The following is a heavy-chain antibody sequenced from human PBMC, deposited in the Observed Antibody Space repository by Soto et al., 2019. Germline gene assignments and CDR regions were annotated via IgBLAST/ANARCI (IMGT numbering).Heavy chain of an antibody. J-gene: IGHJ3*02. CDR2: IYHSGST. D-gene: IGHD3-22*01. V-gene: IGHV4-30-2*01. CDR1: GGSISSGGYS. Sequence: SETLSLTCTVSGGSISSGGYSWSWIRQPPGKGLEWIGYIYHSGSTYYNPSLKSRVTISVDRSKNQFSLKLSSVTAADTAVYYCAGGIAGATSYYGSSGPTPPPHAFDIWGQGTMVTVSS. CDR3: AGGIAGATSYYGSSGPTPPPHAFDI.